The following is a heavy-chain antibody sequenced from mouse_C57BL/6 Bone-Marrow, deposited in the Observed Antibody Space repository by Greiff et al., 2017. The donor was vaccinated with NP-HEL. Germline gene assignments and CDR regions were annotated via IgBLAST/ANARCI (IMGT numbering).Heavy chain of an antibody. V-gene: IGHV1-82*01. D-gene: IGHD3-1*01. CDR3: ARWGLPDY. Sequence: QVQLQQSGPELVKPGASVKISCKASGYAFSSSWMNWVKQRPGKGLEWIGRIYPGDGDTNYNGKFKGKATLTADKSSSTAYMQLSSLTSEDSAVYFCARWGLPDYWGQGTTLTVSS. J-gene: IGHJ2*01. CDR1: GYAFSSSW. CDR2: IYPGDGDT.